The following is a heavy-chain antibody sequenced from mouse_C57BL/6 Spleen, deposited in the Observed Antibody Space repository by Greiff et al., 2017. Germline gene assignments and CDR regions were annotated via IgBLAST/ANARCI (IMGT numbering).Heavy chain of an antibody. Sequence: EVKLMESGGGLVKPGGSLKLSCAASGFTFSDYGMHWVRQAPEKGLEWVAYISSGSSTIYYADTVKGRFTISRDNAKHTLFLQMTSLRSEDTAMYYCARGYYGSKYFDVWGTGTTVTVSS. V-gene: IGHV5-17*01. J-gene: IGHJ1*03. CDR1: GFTFSDYG. D-gene: IGHD1-1*01. CDR3: ARGYYGSKYFDV. CDR2: ISSGSSTI.